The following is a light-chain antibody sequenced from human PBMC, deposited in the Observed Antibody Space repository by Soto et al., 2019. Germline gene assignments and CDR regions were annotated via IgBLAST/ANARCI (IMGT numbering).Light chain of an antibody. V-gene: IGKV1-5*01. CDR3: QQYNSYSGLT. J-gene: IGKJ4*01. CDR1: QSIGTW. CDR2: DAS. Sequence: DIQMTQSPSTLSASVGDRVTITCRASQSIGTWLAWYQHRPGKAPSLLIYDASTLRSGVPSRFSGSGSGTEFTLTISSLQPDDFATYYCQQYNSYSGLTFGGGTKVEIE.